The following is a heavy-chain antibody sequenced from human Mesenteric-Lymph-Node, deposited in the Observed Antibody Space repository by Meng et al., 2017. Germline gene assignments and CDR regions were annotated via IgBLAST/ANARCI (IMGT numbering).Heavy chain of an antibody. J-gene: IGHJ4*02. Sequence: VVCGGGLVKPGGFLRLYCAAPGFIFSSNSMSWVRQAPGKGLEWVSVITAAGITYYADSVKGRFSIPRDTSKNTVYLQMNSLRAEDTAIYYCAKLVRNWGQGTLVTVSS. V-gene: IGHV3-23*04. CDR3: AKLVRN. CDR1: GFIFSSNS. CDR2: ITAAGIT.